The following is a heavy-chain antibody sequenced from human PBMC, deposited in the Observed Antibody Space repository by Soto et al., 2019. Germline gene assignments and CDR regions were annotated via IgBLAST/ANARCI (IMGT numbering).Heavy chain of an antibody. D-gene: IGHD1-1*01. CDR1: GFNVGAFA. V-gene: IGHV3-23*01. J-gene: IGHJ4*02. Sequence: VGSLRLSCAASGFNVGAFAVNWVRQAPGKGLEWVAGISVSDVFIYYSDSVRGRFYISRDASENILYLQMNSLRVDDTALYYCTRETIAGTTGLGSWGPGTLVTVSS. CDR3: TRETIAGTTGLGS. CDR2: ISVSDVFI.